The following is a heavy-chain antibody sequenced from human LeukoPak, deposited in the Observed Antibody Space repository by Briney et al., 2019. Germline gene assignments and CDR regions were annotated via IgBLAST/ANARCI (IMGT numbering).Heavy chain of an antibody. J-gene: IGHJ6*02. V-gene: IGHV4-59*01. Sequence: PSETPSLTRTVSGGSLSSYSRSCIRPPPRKGLGWVGDIYYSVSTNYNPSLKSRVTISVDTSKNQFSLKLSSVTAADTAVYYCARDLVVVPAAGPYYYYYGMDVWGQGTTVTVSS. CDR2: IYYSVST. CDR1: GGSLSSYS. CDR3: ARDLVVVPAAGPYYYYYGMDV. D-gene: IGHD2-2*01.